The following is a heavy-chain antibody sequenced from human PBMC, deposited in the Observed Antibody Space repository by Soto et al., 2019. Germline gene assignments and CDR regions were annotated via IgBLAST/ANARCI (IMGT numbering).Heavy chain of an antibody. V-gene: IGHV1-18*01. CDR2: ISAYNGNT. CDR1: GYTFTSYG. Sequence: GASVKVSCTASGYTFTSYGISWVRQAPGQGLEWMGWISAYNGNTNYAQKLQGRVTMTTDTSTSTAYMELRSLRSDDTAVYYCARTVLRYFDWLLALFDYWGQGTLVTVSS. J-gene: IGHJ4*02. CDR3: ARTVLRYFDWLLALFDY. D-gene: IGHD3-9*01.